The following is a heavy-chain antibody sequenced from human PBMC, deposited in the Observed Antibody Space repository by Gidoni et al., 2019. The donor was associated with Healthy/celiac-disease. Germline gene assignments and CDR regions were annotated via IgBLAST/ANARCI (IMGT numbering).Heavy chain of an antibody. V-gene: IGHV3-49*03. D-gene: IGHD6-13*01. CDR3: TRSRWFDIRLDY. J-gene: IGHJ4*02. Sequence: EGQLLESGGVLAQPGRSLRRSCTDSGFNFGDYAMSWFRQAPGKGLEWVGFIRSKAYGGTTEYAASVKGRFPISRDDSKSIAYLQMNSLKTEDTAVYYCTRSRWFDIRLDYWGQVTLVTVSS. CDR1: GFNFGDYA. CDR2: IRSKAYGGTT.